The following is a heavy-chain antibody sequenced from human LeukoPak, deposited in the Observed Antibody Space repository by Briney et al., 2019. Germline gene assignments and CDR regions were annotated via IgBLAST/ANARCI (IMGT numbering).Heavy chain of an antibody. CDR3: VRNSAELGA. CDR1: GFTVSNNY. CDR2: IYSAGGT. V-gene: IGHV3-53*01. J-gene: IGHJ5*02. Sequence: GGSLRLSCAASGFTVSNNYMSWVRRAAGKGLEWVALIYSAGGTYYADSVKGRFTISRDNSKNTLHLQMNSLRAEDTAAYYCVRNSAELGAWGQGTLVTVSS. D-gene: IGHD3-16*01.